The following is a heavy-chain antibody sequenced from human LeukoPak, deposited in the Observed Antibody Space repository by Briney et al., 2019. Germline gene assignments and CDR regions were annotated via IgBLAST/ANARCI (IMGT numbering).Heavy chain of an antibody. J-gene: IGHJ6*02. CDR1: GYTFTGYY. V-gene: IGHV1-2*02. CDR2: INPNSGGT. CDR3: SAYSRAQLHYCYGMDV. Sequence: ASVKVSCKASGYTFTGYYMHWVRQAPGQGLEWMGWINPNSGGTNYAQKFQGRVTMTRDTSISTAYMELSRLRSDDTAVYYCSAYSRAQLHYCYGMDVWGQGTTATVSS. D-gene: IGHD6-13*01.